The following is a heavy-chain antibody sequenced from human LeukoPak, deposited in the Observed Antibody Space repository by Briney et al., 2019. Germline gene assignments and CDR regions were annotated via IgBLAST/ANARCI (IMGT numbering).Heavy chain of an antibody. CDR3: ARVMRGASRSPFDY. V-gene: IGHV3-21*01. Sequence: PGGSLRLSCAASGFTFSSYSMNWVRQAPGKGLEWVSSISSSSSYIYYADSVKGRFTISRDNAKNSLYLQMNSLRAEDTAVYYCARVMRGASRSPFDYWGQGTLVTVS. CDR2: ISSSSSYI. D-gene: IGHD2-15*01. J-gene: IGHJ4*02. CDR1: GFTFSSYS.